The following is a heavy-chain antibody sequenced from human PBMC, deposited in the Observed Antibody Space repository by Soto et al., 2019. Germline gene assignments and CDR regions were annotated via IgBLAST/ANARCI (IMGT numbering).Heavy chain of an antibody. D-gene: IGHD6-19*01. V-gene: IGHV1-18*01. CDR1: GYTFTSYG. CDR2: ISAYNGNT. J-gene: IGHJ6*02. CDR3: AREIAVAGTGPDYYYGMDV. Sequence: EASVKVSCKASGYTFTSYGISWVRQAPGQGLEWMGWISAYNGNTNYAQKLQGRVTMTTDTSTSTAYMGLRSLRSDDTAVYYCAREIAVAGTGPDYYYGMDVWGQGTTVTVSS.